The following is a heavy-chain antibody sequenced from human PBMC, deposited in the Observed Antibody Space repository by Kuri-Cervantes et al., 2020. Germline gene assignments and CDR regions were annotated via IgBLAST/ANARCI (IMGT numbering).Heavy chain of an antibody. J-gene: IGHJ4*02. CDR1: GFTLSSYA. CDR3: AKIRQVGADGGFDY. V-gene: IGHV3-23*01. Sequence: LSLTCAASGFTLSSYAMSWVRQAPGKGLEWVSAISGSGGSTYYADSVKGRFTISRDNSKNTLYLQMNSLRAEDTAVYYCAKIRQVGADGGFDYWGQGTLVTVSS. D-gene: IGHD1-26*01. CDR2: ISGSGGST.